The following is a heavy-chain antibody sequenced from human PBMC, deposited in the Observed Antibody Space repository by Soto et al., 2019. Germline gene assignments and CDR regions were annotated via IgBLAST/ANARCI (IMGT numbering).Heavy chain of an antibody. J-gene: IGHJ6*02. D-gene: IGHD2-21*02. Sequence: SETLSLTCTVSGGSISSGGYYWSWIRQHPGKGLEWIGYIYYSGSTYYNPSLKSRVTISVDTSKNQFSLKLSSVTAADTAVYYCARDQVVVTATTYYCGMDVWGQGTTVTVSS. CDR1: GGSISSGGYY. CDR3: ARDQVVVTATTYYCGMDV. CDR2: IYYSGST. V-gene: IGHV4-31*03.